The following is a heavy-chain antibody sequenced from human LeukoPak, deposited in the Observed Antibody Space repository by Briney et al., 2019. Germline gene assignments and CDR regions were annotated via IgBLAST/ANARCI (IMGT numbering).Heavy chain of an antibody. D-gene: IGHD6-13*01. CDR2: IYYSGST. CDR3: ARVGYSSSWFYYYMDV. J-gene: IGHJ6*03. Sequence: MPSETLSLTCTVSGGSISSYYWSWIRQPPGKGLEWVGYIYYSGSTNYNLSLKSRVTISVDTSKNQFSLKLSSVTAADTAVYYCARVGYSSSWFYYYMDVWGKGTTVTVSS. CDR1: GGSISSYY. V-gene: IGHV4-59*01.